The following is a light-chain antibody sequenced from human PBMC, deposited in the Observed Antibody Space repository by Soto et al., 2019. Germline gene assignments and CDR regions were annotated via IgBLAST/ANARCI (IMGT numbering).Light chain of an antibody. CDR1: QSISSY. CDR3: QQGYTTPRT. J-gene: IGKJ1*01. V-gene: IGKV1-39*01. CDR2: AAS. Sequence: DIQMTQSPSSLSASVGDRVTITCRASQSISSYLNWYQQKPGKAPNLLIYAASSLQSGVPSRFSGSGSGTDFTLTISSLQPEDFATYYCQQGYTTPRTFGQGTKVGVK.